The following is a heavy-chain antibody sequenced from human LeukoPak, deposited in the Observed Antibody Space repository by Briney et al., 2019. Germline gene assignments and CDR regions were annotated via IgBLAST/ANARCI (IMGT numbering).Heavy chain of an antibody. D-gene: IGHD3-22*01. V-gene: IGHV2-5*01. CDR1: GFSLRTTGMG. CDR2: IYWNDDK. J-gene: IGHJ4*02. Sequence: SGPTLVKPTQTLTLTCTFSGFSLRTTGMGVGWIRQPPGKALEWLTLIYWNDDKHYSPSLKSRLTITKDTSKNQVVLRMTNMDPVDTATYYCAHTYYYDSSGYDNFDNWGQGTLVTVSS. CDR3: AHTYYYDSSGYDNFDN.